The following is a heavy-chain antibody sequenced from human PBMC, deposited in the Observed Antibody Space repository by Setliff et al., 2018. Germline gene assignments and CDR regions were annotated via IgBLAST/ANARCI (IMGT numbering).Heavy chain of an antibody. CDR1: GYTFTAYY. V-gene: IGHV1-2*02. J-gene: IGHJ5*02. Sequence: ASVKVSCKASGYTFTAYYIHWVRQAPGQGLEWMGWINPNAGNINYIQKFQGRVTLTRDTSITTVSMELRPLTSDDTAVYYCVREGLSFGPGCCPNWLDPWGQGTLVTVS. D-gene: IGHD3-3*01. CDR2: INPNAGNI. CDR3: VREGLSFGPGCCPNWLDP.